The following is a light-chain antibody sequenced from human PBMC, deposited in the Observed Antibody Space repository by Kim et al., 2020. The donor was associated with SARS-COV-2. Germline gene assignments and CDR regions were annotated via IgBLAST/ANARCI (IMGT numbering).Light chain of an antibody. V-gene: IGKV1-12*01. J-gene: IGKJ2*01. Sequence: SASIGDRVTITCRESQGISDWLAWYQQKPGKAPKLLIYGASTLQSGVASRFSGSGSGTDFTLTISSLQPEDFATYYCQQANNFPYTFGQGTKLEI. CDR3: QQANNFPYT. CDR1: QGISDW. CDR2: GAS.